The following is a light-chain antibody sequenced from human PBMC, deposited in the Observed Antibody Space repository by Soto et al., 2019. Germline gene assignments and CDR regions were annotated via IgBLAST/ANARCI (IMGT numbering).Light chain of an antibody. V-gene: IGLV2-14*01. Sequence: QSALTQPASVSGSPGQSITISCTGTSSDVCGYNYVSWYQQHPGKAPKLMIYDVSNRPSGVPNRFSGSKSGNTASLTISGLQAEDEADYYCSSYTSSSTSVVFGGGTKLTVL. CDR3: SSYTSSSTSVV. CDR2: DVS. CDR1: SSDVCGYNY. J-gene: IGLJ2*01.